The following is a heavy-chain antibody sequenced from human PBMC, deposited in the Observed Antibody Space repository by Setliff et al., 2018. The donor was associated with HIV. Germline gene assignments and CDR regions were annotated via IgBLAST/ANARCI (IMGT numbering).Heavy chain of an antibody. D-gene: IGHD3-10*01. CDR3: ARRQAATMGVYSYYFMDV. CDR2: IYYNGSP. J-gene: IGHJ6*03. V-gene: IGHV4-39*01. CDR1: GASISSSGSY. Sequence: SETLSLTCTVSGASISSSGSYWGWIRQSPGKGLQWIGSIYYNGSPYYSPSLRSRLTLSVDTSKNQFSLRLSSVTAADTAIYYCARRQAATMGVYSYYFMDVWGKGTTVTVSS.